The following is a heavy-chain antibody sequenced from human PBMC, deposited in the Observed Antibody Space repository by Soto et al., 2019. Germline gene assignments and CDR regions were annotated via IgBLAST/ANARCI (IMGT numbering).Heavy chain of an antibody. CDR3: ARDSAPYSSSWYFDY. CDR1: GFTFSSYG. D-gene: IGHD6-13*01. Sequence: GGSLRLSCAASGFTFSSYGMHWVRQAPGKGLEWVAVIWDDGGNKYYADSVKGRFTTSRDNSKNTLYLQMNSLRAEDTAVYYCARDSAPYSSSWYFDYWGQGTLVTVSS. J-gene: IGHJ4*02. V-gene: IGHV3-33*01. CDR2: IWDDGGNK.